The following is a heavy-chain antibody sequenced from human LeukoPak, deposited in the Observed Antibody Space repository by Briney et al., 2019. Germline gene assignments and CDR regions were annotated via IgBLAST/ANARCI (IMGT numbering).Heavy chain of an antibody. D-gene: IGHD3-22*01. CDR2: IYPGDSDT. J-gene: IGHJ4*02. CDR1: GYSFTSYW. Sequence: GESLKISCKGSGYSFTSYWIGWVRQMPGKGLEWMGIIYPGDSDTRYSPSFQGQVTISADKSISTAYLQWSSLKASDTAMYYCARLNRINYYDGSGYHQYYFDYWGQGTLVTVSS. CDR3: ARLNRINYYDGSGYHQYYFDY. V-gene: IGHV5-51*01.